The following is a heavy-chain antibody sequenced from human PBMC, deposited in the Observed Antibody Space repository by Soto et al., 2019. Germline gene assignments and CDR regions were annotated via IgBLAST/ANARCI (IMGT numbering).Heavy chain of an antibody. D-gene: IGHD2-21*01. V-gene: IGHV4-39*01. CDR1: GGSIDNSLYF. Sequence: PSETLCLTCDVSGGSIDNSLYFCGCVRQPPGRGLQFLGSVYYSVGTYYNPSLKRRVTVSVDSSKNQVSLRVRSVTVAETAMYYCVRVVEAAPRPNDFASWAQGLVLTV. J-gene: IGHJ4*02. CDR3: VRVVEAAPRPNDFAS. CDR2: VYYSVGT.